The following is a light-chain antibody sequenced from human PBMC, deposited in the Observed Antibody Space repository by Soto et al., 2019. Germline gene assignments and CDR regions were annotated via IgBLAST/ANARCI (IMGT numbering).Light chain of an antibody. V-gene: IGLV2-14*01. J-gene: IGLJ1*01. CDR1: SSDIGDYNF. Sequence: SVLTQPASVSGSPGQSISISCTGTSSDIGDYNFVSWYQHHPGKAPKVIIYEVSNRPSGVSHRFAGSKSGNTASLTISGLQTEDEADYYCSSYKYDTVIPFVFGSGTKVTVL. CDR3: SSYKYDTVIPFV. CDR2: EVS.